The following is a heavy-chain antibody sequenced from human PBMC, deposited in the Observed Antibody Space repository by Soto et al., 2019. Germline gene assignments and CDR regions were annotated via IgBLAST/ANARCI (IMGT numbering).Heavy chain of an antibody. CDR2: IIPIFGTA. CDR1: GGTFSSYA. J-gene: IGHJ5*02. V-gene: IGHV1-69*01. CDR3: ARGYCSSTSCFHNWFAP. Sequence: QVPLVQSGAEVKKPGSSVKVSCKASGGTFSSYAISWVRQAPGQGLEWMGGIIPIFGTANYAQKFQGRVTITADESTSTAYMELSSLRSEDTAVYYCARGYCSSTSCFHNWFAPWGQGTLVTVSS. D-gene: IGHD2-2*01.